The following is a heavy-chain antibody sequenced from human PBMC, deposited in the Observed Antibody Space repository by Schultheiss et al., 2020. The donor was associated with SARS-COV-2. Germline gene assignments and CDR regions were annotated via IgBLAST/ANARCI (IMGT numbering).Heavy chain of an antibody. J-gene: IGHJ6*02. CDR2: IIPIFGTA. V-gene: IGHV1-69*13. CDR1: GGTFSSYA. D-gene: IGHD4-17*01. Sequence: SVKVSCKASGGTFSSYAISWVRQAPGQGLEWMGGIIPIFGTANYAQKFQGRVTITADESTSTAYMELSSLRSEDTAVYYCASSMTTVTTHSLNYYYYGMDVWGQGTTVTVSS. CDR3: ASSMTTVTTHSLNYYYYGMDV.